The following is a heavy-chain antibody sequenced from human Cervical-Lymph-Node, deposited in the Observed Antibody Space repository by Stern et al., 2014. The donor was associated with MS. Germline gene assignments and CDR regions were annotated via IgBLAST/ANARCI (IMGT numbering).Heavy chain of an antibody. V-gene: IGHV3-21*01. CDR3: ARGLVVMAPTKLWIDWYFDL. D-gene: IGHD2-21*01. CDR1: GFIFSDYN. J-gene: IGHJ2*01. Sequence: EVQLVESGGGLVKPGESLRLSCAASGFIFSDYNIHWVRQAPGKGLEWVSSISSTGSCIYYADSVKGRFTISRDNAKNSLSLQMNNLRAEDTALYFCARGLVVMAPTKLWIDWYFDLWGRGTLVTVSS. CDR2: ISSTGSCI.